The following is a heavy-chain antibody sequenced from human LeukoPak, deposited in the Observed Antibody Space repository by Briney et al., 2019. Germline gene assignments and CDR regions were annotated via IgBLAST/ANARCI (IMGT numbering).Heavy chain of an antibody. Sequence: GESLKISCKGSGYRFTTYWIGWVRQMPGKGLEWMGRIDPSDSYTNYCPSFQGHVTISVDKSINTAYLQWSSLKASDTAMYYCARHATGTTDYWGQGTLVTVSS. D-gene: IGHD1-1*01. CDR2: IDPSDSYT. CDR1: GYRFTTYW. V-gene: IGHV5-10-1*01. J-gene: IGHJ4*02. CDR3: ARHATGTTDY.